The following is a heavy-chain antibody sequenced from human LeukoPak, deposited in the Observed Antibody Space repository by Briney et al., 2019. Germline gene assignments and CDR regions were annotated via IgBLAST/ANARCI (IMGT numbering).Heavy chain of an antibody. J-gene: IGHJ4*02. CDR2: MYYRGST. CDR3: ARSYGYGTNFDY. D-gene: IGHD5-18*01. V-gene: IGHV4-59*06. Sequence: PSETLSLTCTVSGGSISNYYWSWIRQHPGKGLEWIGYMYYRGSTYYNPSLKSRVTISVDTSKNQFSLKLSSVTAADTAVYYCARSYGYGTNFDYWGQGTLVTVSS. CDR1: GGSISNYY.